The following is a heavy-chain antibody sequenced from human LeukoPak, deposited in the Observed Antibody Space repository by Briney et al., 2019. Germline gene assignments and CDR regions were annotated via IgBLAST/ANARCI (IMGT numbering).Heavy chain of an antibody. Sequence: ASVKVSCKASGGTFSSYAISWVRQAPGQGLEWMGIINPSGGSTSYAQKFQGRVTMTRDTSTSTVYMELSSLRSEDTAVYYCARGSRAVAGTLVSSWGQGTLVTVSS. D-gene: IGHD6-19*01. CDR2: INPSGGST. J-gene: IGHJ5*02. CDR1: GGTFSSYA. V-gene: IGHV1-46*01. CDR3: ARGSRAVAGTLVSS.